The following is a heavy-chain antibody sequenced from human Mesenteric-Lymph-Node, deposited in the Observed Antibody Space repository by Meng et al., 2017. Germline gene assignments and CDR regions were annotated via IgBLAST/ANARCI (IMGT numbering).Heavy chain of an antibody. CDR3: ARDYYDSSGYFLFDY. CDR2: IYYSGST. D-gene: IGHD3-22*01. Sequence: SETLSLTCTVSGGSISSYYWSWIRQPPGKGLEWIGYIYYSGSTNYNPSLKSRVTISVDTSKNQFSLKLSSVTAADTAVYYCARDYYDSSGYFLFDYWGQGTLVTVSS. J-gene: IGHJ4*02. V-gene: IGHV4-59*01. CDR1: GGSISSYY.